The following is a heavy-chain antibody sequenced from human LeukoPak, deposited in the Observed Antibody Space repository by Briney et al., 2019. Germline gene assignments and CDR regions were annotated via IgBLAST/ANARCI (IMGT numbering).Heavy chain of an antibody. CDR1: GITVSSNY. CDR2: ISSGGST. J-gene: IGHJ4*02. V-gene: IGHV3-53*01. Sequence: EGSLRLSCAASGITVSSNYMSWVRRAPGKGLEWVSVISSGGSTSYADSVKGRFTISRDNSKNTLYLQMDSLRAEDTAVYYCARDTPPDYWGQGTLVTVSS. CDR3: ARDTPPDY.